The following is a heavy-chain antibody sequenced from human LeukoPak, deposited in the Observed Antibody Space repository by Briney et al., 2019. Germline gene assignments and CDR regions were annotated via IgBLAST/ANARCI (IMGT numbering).Heavy chain of an antibody. V-gene: IGHV1-2*04. D-gene: IGHD3-9*01. CDR1: GYTFTGYY. Sequence: ASVKVSCKASGYTFTGYYMHWVRQAPGQGLEWMGWINPNSGGTNYAQKFQGWVTMTRDTSISTAYMELSRLRSDDTAVYYCARERYDISTGPGAFDIWGQGTMVTVSS. CDR3: ARERYDISTGPGAFDI. J-gene: IGHJ3*02. CDR2: INPNSGGT.